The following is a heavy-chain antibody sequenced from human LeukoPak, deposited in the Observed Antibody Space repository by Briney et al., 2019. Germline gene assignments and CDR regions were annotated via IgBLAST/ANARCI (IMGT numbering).Heavy chain of an antibody. CDR1: GYILTELS. D-gene: IGHD6-19*01. CDR2: FDPEDGEK. Sequence: ASVKVSCKVSGYILTELSMHWVRQAPGKGLEWMGGFDPEDGEKIYAQKFQGRVTMTEDTSTDTAYMELSSLRSDDTAVYYCARVSGAVAGLFDYWGQGTLVTVSS. CDR3: ARVSGAVAGLFDY. J-gene: IGHJ4*02. V-gene: IGHV1-24*01.